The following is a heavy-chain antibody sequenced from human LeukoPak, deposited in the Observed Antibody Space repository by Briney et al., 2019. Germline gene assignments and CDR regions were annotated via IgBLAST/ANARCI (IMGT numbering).Heavy chain of an antibody. J-gene: IGHJ4*02. CDR2: VKSDGTAT. D-gene: IGHD3-10*01. CDR1: GFTFSSNL. CDR3: VKKFAAGD. V-gene: IGHV3-74*01. Sequence: GGSLRLSCAASGFTFSSNLRHWVRQAQGTGLVWVSSVKSDGTATNYADSVKGRFTISRDNAKNTLYLQMNSLRVEDTAVYYCVKKFAAGDWGQGTLVTVSS.